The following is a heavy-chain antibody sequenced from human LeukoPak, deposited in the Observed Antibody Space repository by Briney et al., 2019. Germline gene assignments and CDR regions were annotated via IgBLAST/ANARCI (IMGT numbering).Heavy chain of an antibody. CDR1: GSSLSSYA. J-gene: IGHJ6*02. CDR3: ATSLEADPYCSSTSCYGSYYYYGMDV. CDR2: YIPIFGTA. V-gene: IGHV1-69*01. Sequence: ASVKLSCKASGSSLSSYAIGWVRQGPGQGLEWMGGYIPIFGTANYAQKFQGRVTITADESTSTAYMELSSLRSEDTAVYYCATSLEADPYCSSTSCYGSYYYYGMDVWGQGTTVTVSS. D-gene: IGHD2-2*01.